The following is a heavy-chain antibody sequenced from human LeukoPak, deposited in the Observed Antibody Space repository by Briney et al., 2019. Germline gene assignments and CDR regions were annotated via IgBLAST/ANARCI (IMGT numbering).Heavy chain of an antibody. CDR1: GGTFSSYA. J-gene: IGHJ4*02. D-gene: IGHD6-13*01. CDR2: IIPILGIA. V-gene: IGHV1-69*04. Sequence: SVKVSCKASGGTFSSYAISWVRQASGQGLEWMGRIIPILGIANYAQKFQGRVTITADKSTSTAYMELSSLRSEDTAVYYCARLPGIAAAGDFDYWGQGTLVTVSS. CDR3: ARLPGIAAAGDFDY.